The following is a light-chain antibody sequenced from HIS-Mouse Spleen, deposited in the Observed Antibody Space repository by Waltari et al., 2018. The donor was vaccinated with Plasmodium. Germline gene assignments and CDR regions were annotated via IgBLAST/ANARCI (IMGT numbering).Light chain of an antibody. J-gene: IGLJ3*02. Sequence: SSELTQDPAVSVALGQTVRITCQGDSLRSYYASWYQQKPGQAPVLVIYVKNNRPSGIPDRFSGYSSGNTASLTITGAQAEDEADYYCNSRDSSGNHLVFGGGTKLTVL. CDR2: VKN. V-gene: IGLV3-19*01. CDR3: NSRDSSGNHLV. CDR1: SLRSYY.